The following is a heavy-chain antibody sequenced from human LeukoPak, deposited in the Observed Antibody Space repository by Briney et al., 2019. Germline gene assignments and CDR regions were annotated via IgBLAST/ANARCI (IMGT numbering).Heavy chain of an antibody. J-gene: IGHJ6*03. CDR3: ARDELYYYYMDV. CDR2: INSDGSST. CDR1: GFTFSSYW. V-gene: IGHV3-74*01. Sequence: PGGSLRLTCAASGFTFSSYWMHWVRQAPGKGLVWVSRINSDGSSTSYADSVKGRFAISRDNAKNTLYLQMNSLRAEDTAVYYCARDELYYYYMDVWGKGTTVTVSS. D-gene: IGHD5-24*01.